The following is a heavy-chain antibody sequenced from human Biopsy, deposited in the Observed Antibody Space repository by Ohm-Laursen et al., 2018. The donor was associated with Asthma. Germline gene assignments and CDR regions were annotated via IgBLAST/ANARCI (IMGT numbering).Heavy chain of an antibody. J-gene: IGHJ6*02. D-gene: IGHD3-10*01. CDR2: ISVYNGNT. CDR3: ARAVDYSHYYGIDV. Sequence: SVTVSCKTSGYTFNSAGITWVRQAPGQGLEWMGWISVYNGNTKVAQKLQDRVTMTTDTSTSTAYMELRSLRSDDTAVYFCARAVDYSHYYGIDVWGQGTTVTVS. CDR1: GYTFNSAG. V-gene: IGHV1-18*01.